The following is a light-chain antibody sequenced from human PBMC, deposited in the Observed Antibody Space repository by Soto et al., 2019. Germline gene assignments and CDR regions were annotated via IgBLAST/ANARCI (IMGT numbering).Light chain of an antibody. V-gene: IGKV1-39*01. J-gene: IGKJ2*02. CDR1: QSISSY. CDR2: AAS. Sequence: DLQMTQSPSSLSASVGDRVTVTCRASQSISSYLNWYQQKPGKAPKLLIYAASSLQSGVPSRFSGSRSGTDFTLTISSLQPEDFATYYCQQSYSTPRTFGQGTKLEIK. CDR3: QQSYSTPRT.